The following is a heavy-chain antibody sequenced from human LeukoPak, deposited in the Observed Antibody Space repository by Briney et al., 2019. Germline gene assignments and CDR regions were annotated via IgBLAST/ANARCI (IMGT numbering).Heavy chain of an antibody. J-gene: IGHJ5*02. CDR1: GFTVSSNY. D-gene: IGHD2-2*01. CDR3: AREGSAIYCSSTSCSHRWLDP. Sequence: GGSLRLSCAASGFTVSSNYMCWVRQAPGKGLEWVSVIYSGGSTYYADSVKGRFTISRDNSKNTLYLQMNSLRAEDTAVYYCAREGSAIYCSSTSCSHRWLDPWGQGALVTVSS. CDR2: IYSGGST. V-gene: IGHV3-66*01.